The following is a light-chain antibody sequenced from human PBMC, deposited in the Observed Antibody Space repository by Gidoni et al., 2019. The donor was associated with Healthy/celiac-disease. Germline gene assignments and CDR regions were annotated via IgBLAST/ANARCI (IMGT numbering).Light chain of an antibody. CDR3: CSYAGISTPFYV. V-gene: IGLV2-23*01. Sequence: QSARTQPATVSGSPGQSSPISCTGTSSDVGMSHLVSWYQQHPGKAPKLIIYEGSKRPSGVSNRFSGSKSCNTASLTLSGLHAEDEADYSCCSYAGISTPFYVFGTGTKVTVL. CDR2: EGS. CDR1: SSDVGMSHL. J-gene: IGLJ1*01.